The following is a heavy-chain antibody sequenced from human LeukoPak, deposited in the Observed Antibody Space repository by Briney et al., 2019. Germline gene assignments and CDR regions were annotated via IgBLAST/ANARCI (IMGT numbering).Heavy chain of an antibody. Sequence: PGGSLRLSCAASGFTFSSYGMNWVRQAPGKGLEWVSYISSSGSTIYYADSVKGRFTISRDNAKNSLYLQMNSLRAEDTAVYYCARVSQQTPYFWGQGTLVTVSS. CDR1: GFTFSSYG. J-gene: IGHJ4*02. V-gene: IGHV3-48*03. CDR2: ISSSGSTI. CDR3: ARVSQQTPYF. D-gene: IGHD1/OR15-1a*01.